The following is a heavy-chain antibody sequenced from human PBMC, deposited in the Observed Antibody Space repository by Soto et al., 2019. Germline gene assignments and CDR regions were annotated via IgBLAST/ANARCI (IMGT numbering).Heavy chain of an antibody. Sequence: SETLSLTCTVSGDSISSSSYYWGWIRQPPGRGLEWIGSVYYSGSTYYNPSLKSRVTISVDTSKNQFSLKLSSVTAADTAVYYCARGSMVYGSGSFYNWFDPWGQGTLVTVSS. J-gene: IGHJ5*02. CDR3: ARGSMVYGSGSFYNWFDP. CDR2: VYYSGST. CDR1: GDSISSSSYY. V-gene: IGHV4-39*01. D-gene: IGHD3-10*01.